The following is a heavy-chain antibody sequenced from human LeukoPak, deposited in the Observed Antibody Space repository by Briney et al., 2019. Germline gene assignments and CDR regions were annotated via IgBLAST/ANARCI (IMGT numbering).Heavy chain of an antibody. D-gene: IGHD4-17*01. CDR3: ARAYTNGDYLDY. CDR2: ISDSSRHI. CDR1: GFTFSRYS. Sequence: GGSLRLSCAASGFTFSRYSVTWVRQAPGKGLEWVSCISDSSRHIYYADSVKGRFTISRDNDKSSASLQMDSLRVDDTAVYYCARAYTNGDYLDYWGQGTLVTVSS. V-gene: IGHV3-21*01. J-gene: IGHJ4*02.